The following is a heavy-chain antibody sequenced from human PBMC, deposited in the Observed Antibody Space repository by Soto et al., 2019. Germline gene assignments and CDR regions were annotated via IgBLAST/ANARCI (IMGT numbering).Heavy chain of an antibody. CDR2: IIPIFGTA. CDR3: ARSQGGSSSLDIYYYYYYGMDV. D-gene: IGHD2-15*01. J-gene: IGHJ6*02. CDR1: GGTFSSYA. V-gene: IGHV1-69*01. Sequence: QVQLVQSGAEVKKPGSSVKVSCKAPGGTFSSYAISWVRQAPGQGLEWMGGIIPIFGTASYAQKFQGRVTISADESTSTGDMKLSSLRSEDTALYYCARSQGGSSSLDIYYYYYYGMDVWGQGTTVTVSS.